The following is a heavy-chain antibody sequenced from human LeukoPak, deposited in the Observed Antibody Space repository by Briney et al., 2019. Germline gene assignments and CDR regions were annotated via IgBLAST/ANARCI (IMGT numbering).Heavy chain of an antibody. Sequence: SETLSLTCTVSGGSISSYYWSWIRQPPGKGLEWIGYIYYSGSTNYNPSLKSRVTISVDTSKNQFSLKLSSVTAADTAVYYCGSMGAWGPKGFDYWGQGTLVTVSS. V-gene: IGHV4-59*01. J-gene: IGHJ4*02. D-gene: IGHD3-16*01. CDR2: IYYSGST. CDR1: GGSISSYY. CDR3: GSMGAWGPKGFDY.